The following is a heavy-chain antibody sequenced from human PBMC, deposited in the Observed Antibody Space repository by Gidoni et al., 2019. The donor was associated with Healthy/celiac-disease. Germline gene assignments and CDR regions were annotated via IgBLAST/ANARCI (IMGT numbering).Heavy chain of an antibody. Sequence: QVQLQQWGAGLLKPSETLSLTCAVYGGSFSGYYWSWIRQPPGKGLGWIGEINHSGSTNYNPSLKSRVTISVDTSKNQFSLKLSSVTAADTAVYYCARWEDIVVVPAAIRGRGGMDVWGQGTTVTVSS. CDR3: ARWEDIVVVPAAIRGRGGMDV. V-gene: IGHV4-34*01. CDR1: GGSFSGYY. CDR2: INHSGST. D-gene: IGHD2-2*02. J-gene: IGHJ6*02.